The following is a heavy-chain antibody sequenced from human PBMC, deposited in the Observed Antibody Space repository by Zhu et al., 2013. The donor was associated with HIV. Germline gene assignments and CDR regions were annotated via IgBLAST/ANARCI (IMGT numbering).Heavy chain of an antibody. CDR3: AADRPNEYDSSGFDY. CDR2: IIPIFSTA. V-gene: IGHV1-69*06. J-gene: IGHJ4*02. CDR1: GGTFSSYA. Sequence: QVQLVQSGAEVKKPGSSVKVSCSASGGTFSSYAISWVRQAPGEGLEWMGGIIPIFSTANYAQKFQDRLTITAERSTRTAYMELGSLRSEDTAMYYCAADRPNEYDSSGFDYWGQGTLVTVSS. D-gene: IGHD3-22*01.